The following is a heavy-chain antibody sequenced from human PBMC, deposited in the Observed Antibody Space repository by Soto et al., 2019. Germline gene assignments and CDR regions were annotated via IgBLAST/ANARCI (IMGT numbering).Heavy chain of an antibody. J-gene: IGHJ6*02. Sequence: QVQLVQSGAEVKKPGASVKVSCKASGYTFTSYAMHWVRQAPGQRLEWMGWINAGNGNTKYSQKFQGRVTITRDTSASTADMELSSLRSEDTAVYYCARDLLAAAAGMDVWGQGTTVTVSS. CDR3: ARDLLAAAAGMDV. V-gene: IGHV1-3*01. CDR1: GYTFTSYA. CDR2: INAGNGNT. D-gene: IGHD6-13*01.